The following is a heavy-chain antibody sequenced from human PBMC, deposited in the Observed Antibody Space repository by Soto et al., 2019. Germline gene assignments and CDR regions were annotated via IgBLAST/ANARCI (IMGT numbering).Heavy chain of an antibody. CDR3: ARWINVDTAMAVFYYYYGMDV. J-gene: IGHJ6*02. CDR1: GGTFSSYA. V-gene: IGHV1-69*06. CDR2: IIPIFGTA. D-gene: IGHD5-18*01. Sequence: SVKVSCKASGGTFSSYAISWVRQAPGQGREWMGGIIPIFGTANYAQKFQGRVTITADKSTSTAYMELSSLRSEDTAVYYCARWINVDTAMAVFYYYYGMDVWGQGXTVTVYS.